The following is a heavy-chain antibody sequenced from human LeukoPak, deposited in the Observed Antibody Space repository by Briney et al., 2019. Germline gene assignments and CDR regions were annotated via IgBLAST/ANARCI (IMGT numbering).Heavy chain of an antibody. Sequence: GGSLRLSCAASGFTFSDYYMSWIRQAPGKGLEWVSSITSSSNYKNYADSVKGRFTISGNNARNSLYLQMNSLRAEDTAVYYCARGLAGWYDSSHPDAFDIWGQGTMVTVSS. D-gene: IGHD3-22*01. CDR1: GFTFSDYY. CDR2: ITSSSNYK. V-gene: IGHV3-11*06. CDR3: ARGLAGWYDSSHPDAFDI. J-gene: IGHJ3*02.